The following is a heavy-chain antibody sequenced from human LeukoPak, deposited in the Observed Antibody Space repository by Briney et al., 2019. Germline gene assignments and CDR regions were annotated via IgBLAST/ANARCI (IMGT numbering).Heavy chain of an antibody. CDR2: IKEDGSEK. CDR1: GVAFSTYW. Sequence: GSLRLSCAASGVAFSTYWMSWVGQAPGKGLEWVANIKEDGSEKYYVDSVKGRFTISRDNAKNSLYLQMNSLRAEDTAVYYCARGTYSYDSSGYYAYFDYWGQGTLVTVSS. J-gene: IGHJ4*02. D-gene: IGHD3-22*01. V-gene: IGHV3-7*01. CDR3: ARGTYSYDSSGYYAYFDY.